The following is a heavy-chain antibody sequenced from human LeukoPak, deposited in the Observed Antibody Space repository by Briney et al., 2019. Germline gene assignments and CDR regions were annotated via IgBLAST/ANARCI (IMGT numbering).Heavy chain of an antibody. CDR1: LASINTFY. CDR2: IYYSGSI. Sequence: SETLSLTCTVSLASINTFYWSWIRQPPGKGLEWIGNIYYSGSIIYNPSLRSRVTISVDTSKNQFSPKLNSVTAADTAVYYCAREGTAGTNLNWFDPWGQGTLVTVSS. CDR3: AREGTAGTNLNWFDP. V-gene: IGHV4-59*01. J-gene: IGHJ5*02. D-gene: IGHD1-1*01.